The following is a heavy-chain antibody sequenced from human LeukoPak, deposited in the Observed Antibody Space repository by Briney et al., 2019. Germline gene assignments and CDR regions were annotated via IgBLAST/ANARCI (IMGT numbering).Heavy chain of an antibody. J-gene: IGHJ5*02. CDR1: GGSISSYY. CDR3: ARVFSYPLRAPFDP. Sequence: PSETLSLTCTVSGGSISSYYWSWIRQPPGKGLEWIGYIFYSGSTNYNPSLKSRVTISVDTSKNQFSLRLSSVTAADTAVYYCARVFSYPLRAPFDPWGQGTLVTVSS. CDR2: IFYSGST. D-gene: IGHD3-3*01. V-gene: IGHV4-59*01.